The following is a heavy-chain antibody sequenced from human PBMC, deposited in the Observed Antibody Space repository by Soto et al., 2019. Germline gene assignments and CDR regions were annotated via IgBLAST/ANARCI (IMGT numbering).Heavy chain of an antibody. J-gene: IGHJ6*02. V-gene: IGHV4-31*03. CDR2: IYYSGST. CDR3: ARVGPTVDLYYDSGMDV. CDR1: GGSISSGGYY. Sequence: SETLSLTCTVSGGSISSGGYYWSWIRQHPGKGLEWIGYIYYSGSTYYNPSLKSRVTISVDTSKNQFSLKLSSVTAADTAVYYCARVGPTVDLYYDSGMDVWDRGSTVSVSS. D-gene: IGHD4-17*01.